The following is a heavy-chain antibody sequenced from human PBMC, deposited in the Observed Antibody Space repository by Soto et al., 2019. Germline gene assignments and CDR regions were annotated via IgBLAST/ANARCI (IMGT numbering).Heavy chain of an antibody. J-gene: IGHJ4*02. CDR1: GYTFTGYY. CDR2: INPNSGGT. D-gene: IGHD2-15*01. V-gene: IGHV1-2*04. CDR3: ARAGGDGGSYYFDY. Sequence: ASVKVSCKASGYTFTGYYMHWVRQAPGQGLEWMGWINPNSGGTNYAQKLQGWVTMTRDTSISTAYMELRSLRSDDTAVYYCARAGGDGGSYYFDYWGQGTLVTVSS.